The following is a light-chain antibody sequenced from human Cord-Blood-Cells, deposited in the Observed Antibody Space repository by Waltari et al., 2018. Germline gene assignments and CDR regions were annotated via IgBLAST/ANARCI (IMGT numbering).Light chain of an antibody. Sequence: DIQMTQSPSSLPASVGDRVTITCRASQSIRSYLNWYQQKPGKAPKLLTYAAFILQSGVPSRCSGSGSGTDFTLTISSLQPEDFATYYCQQGITFGEGTRLEIK. V-gene: IGKV1-39*01. CDR1: QSIRSY. CDR2: AAF. CDR3: QQGIT. J-gene: IGKJ5*01.